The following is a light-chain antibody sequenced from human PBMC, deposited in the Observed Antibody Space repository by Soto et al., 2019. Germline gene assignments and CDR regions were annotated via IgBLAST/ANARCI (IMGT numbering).Light chain of an antibody. V-gene: IGKV1-5*03. CDR2: KAS. CDR1: QSISIW. J-gene: IGKJ1*01. Sequence: DIQMTQSPSTLSASVGDRVTVTCRASQSISIWLAWYQQKPGKAPKVLIYKASSLQSGVPSRFSGSGSGTEITLTSSSLQPDDFATYYCQHYYKYYRTFGQGTKVEIK. CDR3: QHYYKYYRT.